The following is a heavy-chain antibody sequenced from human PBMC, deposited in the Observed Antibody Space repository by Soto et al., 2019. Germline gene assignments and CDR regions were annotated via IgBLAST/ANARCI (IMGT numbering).Heavy chain of an antibody. CDR2: IIPIFGTA. V-gene: IGHV1-69*13. CDR1: GGTFSSYA. J-gene: IGHJ6*02. CDR3: ASQYSSSIFPYYYGMDV. D-gene: IGHD6-6*01. Sequence: ASVKVSCKASGGTFSSYAISWVRQAPGQGLEWMGGIIPIFGTANYAQKFQGRVTITADESTSTAYMELSSLRSEDTAVYYCASQYSSSIFPYYYGMDVWGQGTTVTVSS.